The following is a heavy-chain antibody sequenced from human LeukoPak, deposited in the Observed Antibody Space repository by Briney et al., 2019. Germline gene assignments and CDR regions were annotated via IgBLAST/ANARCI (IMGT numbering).Heavy chain of an antibody. CDR3: ATGHTSLAT. CDR1: GFTFSTSW. CDR2: IKHDGSER. V-gene: IGHV3-7*01. J-gene: IGHJ4*02. Sequence: GGSLRLSCAASGFTFSTSWMTWVRQAPGKGLEFVANIKHDGSERYYVDSVKGRFTISRDNAKNSLYLQMDSLRAEDTAVYFCATGHTSLATGGQGTLVTVSA.